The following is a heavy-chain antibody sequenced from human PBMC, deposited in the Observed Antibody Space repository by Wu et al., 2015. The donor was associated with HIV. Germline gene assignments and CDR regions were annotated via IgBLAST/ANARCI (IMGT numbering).Heavy chain of an antibody. CDR2: IIPKIGAV. CDR1: GGIFSNFD. V-gene: IGHV1-69*11. CDR3: ARNEVRKISPGWFDP. J-gene: IGHJ5*02. D-gene: IGHD1-1*01. Sequence: QVQLVQSGAEVKKPGSSVKVSCKASGGIFSNFDITWVRQAPGQGLEWMGRIIPKIGAVDYAQDFQGRVTITADETTSTAYMELSSLKSEDTAIYYCARNEVRKISPGWFDPVGPGNPGHRLR.